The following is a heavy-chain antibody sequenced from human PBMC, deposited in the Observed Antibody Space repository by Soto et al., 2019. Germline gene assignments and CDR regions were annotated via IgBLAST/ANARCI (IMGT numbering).Heavy chain of an antibody. CDR2: IFYSGST. J-gene: IGHJ4*02. CDR3: ARRDRYSGTYFDF. D-gene: IGHD1-26*01. V-gene: IGHV4-59*12. CDR1: GDSMSNYY. Sequence: QVQLQESGPGLVKPSETLSLTCTVSGDSMSNYYWYWIRQPPGKGLEWIGYIFYSGSTNYNPSLKSRVXXSXDXXKNQSSLKLSSVAAADTAVYYGARRDRYSGTYFDFWGQGILVTVSS.